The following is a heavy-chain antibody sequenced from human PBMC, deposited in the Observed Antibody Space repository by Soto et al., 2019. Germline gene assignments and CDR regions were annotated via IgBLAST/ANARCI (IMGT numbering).Heavy chain of an antibody. CDR3: ASHGDYGDYYYYYGMDV. D-gene: IGHD4-17*01. V-gene: IGHV3-7*03. CDR2: IKQDGSEK. Sequence: EVQLVESGGGLVQPGGSLRLSCAASGFTFSSYWMSWVRQAPGKGLEWVANIKQDGSEKYYVDSVKGRFTISRDNAKNSLYLQMNSLRAEDTAVYYCASHGDYGDYYYYYGMDVWGQGTTVNVSS. J-gene: IGHJ6*02. CDR1: GFTFSSYW.